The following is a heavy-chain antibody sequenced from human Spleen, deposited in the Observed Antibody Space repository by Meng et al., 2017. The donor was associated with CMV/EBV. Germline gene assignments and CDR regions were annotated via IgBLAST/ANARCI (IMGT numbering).Heavy chain of an antibody. V-gene: IGHV3-48*03. CDR1: GFSFSSYE. J-gene: IGHJ4*02. CDR3: ARSHSRFDY. D-gene: IGHD1-26*01. CDR2: ISSRGSTI. Sequence: GESLKISCAASGFSFSSYEMNWVRQAPGKGLEWVSYISSRGSTIYYADSVKGRFIISRDNAKNSLYLQMNSLRAEDTAIYYCARSHSRFDYWGQGTLVTVSS.